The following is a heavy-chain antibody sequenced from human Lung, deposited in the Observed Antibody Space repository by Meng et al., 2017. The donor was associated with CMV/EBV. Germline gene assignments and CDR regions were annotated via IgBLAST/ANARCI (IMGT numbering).Heavy chain of an antibody. CDR3: ARTSGSYFH. CDR2: ISYDGSNK. D-gene: IGHD1-26*01. CDR1: GFTFSSYA. Sequence: GGSLRLSCAASGFTFSSYAMHWVRQAPGKGLEWVAVISYDGSNKYYTDSAKGRFTISRDNSKNTLYLQMNSLRAEDTAVYYCARTSGSYFHWGQGTLVTVSS. V-gene: IGHV3-30*04. J-gene: IGHJ4*02.